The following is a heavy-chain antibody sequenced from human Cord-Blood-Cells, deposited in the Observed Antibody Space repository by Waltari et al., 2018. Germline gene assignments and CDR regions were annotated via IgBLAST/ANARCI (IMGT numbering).Heavy chain of an antibody. Sequence: EVQLVESGGGLVKPGGSLRLSCAASGFTFSSYSMNWVRPAPGKGLEWVSSISSSSSYIYYADSVKGRFTISRDNAKNSLYLQMNSLRAEDTAVYYCARGPSSSGYYFDYWGQGTLVTVSS. CDR1: GFTFSSYS. V-gene: IGHV3-21*01. D-gene: IGHD6-6*01. CDR3: ARGPSSSGYYFDY. CDR2: ISSSSSYI. J-gene: IGHJ4*02.